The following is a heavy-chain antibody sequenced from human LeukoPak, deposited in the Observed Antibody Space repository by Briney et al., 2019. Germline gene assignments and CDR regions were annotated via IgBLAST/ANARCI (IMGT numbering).Heavy chain of an antibody. CDR2: IYYSGST. CDR1: GGSISSYY. J-gene: IGHJ4*02. Sequence: SETLSFTCTVSGGSISSYYWSWIRQPPGKGLEWIGYIYYSGSTNYNPSLKSRVTISVDTSKNQFSLTLSSVTAADTAVYYFARGFDPDYWGQGTLVTVSS. CDR3: ARGFDPDY. D-gene: IGHD3-9*01. V-gene: IGHV4-59*01.